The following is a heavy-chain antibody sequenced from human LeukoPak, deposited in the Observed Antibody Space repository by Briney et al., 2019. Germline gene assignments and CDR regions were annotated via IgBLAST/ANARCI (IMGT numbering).Heavy chain of an antibody. Sequence: PSETLSLTCTVSGGSIISSIYYWAWIRQPPGKGLEWIGMIYHSGTTYYNPSLRSRFTISVDTSQNQFSLQVNSVIAADTAVYYCARQLTSSSSSLWGQGPLLTLPS. V-gene: IGHV4-39*01. J-gene: IGHJ4*02. CDR2: IYHSGTT. CDR3: ARQLTSSSSSL. D-gene: IGHD6-6*01. CDR1: GGSIISSIYY.